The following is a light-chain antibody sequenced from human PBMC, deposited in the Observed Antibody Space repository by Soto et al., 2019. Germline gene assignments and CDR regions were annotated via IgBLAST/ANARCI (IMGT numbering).Light chain of an antibody. J-gene: IGKJ4*01. Sequence: IQLTQSPSFLSASVGDRVTITCRASQALSNYLAWYQQKPGKAPDLLIYSASTLQSGVPSRFSGSGSETEFTLTIRDLQPEDFATYYCQQLSRYPLTFGGGTKVDIK. CDR2: SAS. CDR3: QQLSRYPLT. CDR1: QALSNY. V-gene: IGKV1-9*01.